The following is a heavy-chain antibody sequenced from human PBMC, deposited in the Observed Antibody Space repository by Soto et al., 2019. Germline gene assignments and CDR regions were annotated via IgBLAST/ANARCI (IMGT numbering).Heavy chain of an antibody. Sequence: QVQLQESGPGLVKPSQTLSLTCTVSGGSISSGGYYWSWIRQHPGKGLEWIGYIYYSGSTYYNPSLKNRVTISVDTSKNQFSLKLSSVTAADTAVYYCARGVRVVRGVIVGIFDYWGQGTLVTVSS. J-gene: IGHJ4*02. V-gene: IGHV4-31*03. CDR2: IYYSGST. D-gene: IGHD3-10*01. CDR3: ARGVRVVRGVIVGIFDY. CDR1: GGSISSGGYY.